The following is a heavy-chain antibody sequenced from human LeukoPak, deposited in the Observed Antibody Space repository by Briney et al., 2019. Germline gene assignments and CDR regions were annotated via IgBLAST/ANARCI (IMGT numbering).Heavy chain of an antibody. J-gene: IGHJ5*02. V-gene: IGHV4-39*01. CDR3: ARSVVVPAAFNWFDP. Sequence: PQTLSLTSTLSPGAISSSNYYWGWIRHPRGKWLEWLGSLSGSTYYNPSLTSRVTISGDTSKNQFSLNLSSVTAADTAVYYCARSVVVPAAFNWFDPWGQGILVTVSS. CDR2: LSGST. D-gene: IGHD2-2*01. CDR1: PGAISSSNYY.